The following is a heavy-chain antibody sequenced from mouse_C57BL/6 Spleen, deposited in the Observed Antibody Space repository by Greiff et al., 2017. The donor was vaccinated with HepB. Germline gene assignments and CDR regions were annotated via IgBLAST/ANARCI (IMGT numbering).Heavy chain of an antibody. J-gene: IGHJ1*03. CDR2: IDPANGNT. CDR1: GFNIKNTY. D-gene: IGHD1-1*01. CDR3: ARGDYYGSSYWYFDV. V-gene: IGHV14-3*01. Sequence: EVQWVESVAELVRPGASVKLSCTASGFNIKNTYMHWVKQRPEQGLEWIGRIDPANGNTKYAPKFQGKATITADTSSNTAYLQLSSLTSEDTAIYYCARGDYYGSSYWYFDVWGTGTTVTVSS.